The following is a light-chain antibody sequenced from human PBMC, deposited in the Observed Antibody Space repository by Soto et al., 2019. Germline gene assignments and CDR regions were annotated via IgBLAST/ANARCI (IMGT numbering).Light chain of an antibody. V-gene: IGKV3-15*01. CDR2: GAS. CDR1: QSVSSN. J-gene: IGKJ1*01. CDR3: QQYNNWPPVWT. Sequence: EIVMTQSPATLSVSPGERATLSCRASQSVSSNVAWYQQQPGQAPRLLIYGASTRATDIPARFSGSGSGTEFTLTISSLQSEDFAVYYCQQYNNWPPVWTFGQGTKVEI.